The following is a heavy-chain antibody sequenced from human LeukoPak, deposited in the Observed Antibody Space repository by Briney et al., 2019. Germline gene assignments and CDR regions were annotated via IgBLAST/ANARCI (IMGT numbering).Heavy chain of an antibody. Sequence: GGSLRLSCAASGFTFSSYGMHWVRQAPGKGLEWVAFIRYDGSNKYYADSVKGRFTISRDNSKNTLYLQMNSLRAEDTAVYYCEKNDYYGSGSSYYFDYWGQGTLVTVSS. CDR2: IRYDGSNK. D-gene: IGHD3-10*01. J-gene: IGHJ4*02. CDR3: EKNDYYGSGSSYYFDY. CDR1: GFTFSSYG. V-gene: IGHV3-30*02.